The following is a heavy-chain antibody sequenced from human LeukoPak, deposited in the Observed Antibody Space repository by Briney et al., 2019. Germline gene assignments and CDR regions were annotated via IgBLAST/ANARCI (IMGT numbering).Heavy chain of an antibody. CDR3: ARSRGVVGATWEN. CDR1: GFTVSSNY. D-gene: IGHD1-26*01. CDR2: INHSGST. Sequence: LSCAASGFTVSSNYMSWVRQAPGKGLEWIGEINHSGSTNYNPSLKSRVTISVDTSKNQFSLKLSSVTAADTAVYYCARSRGVVGATWENWGQGTLVTVSS. V-gene: IGHV4-34*01. J-gene: IGHJ4*02.